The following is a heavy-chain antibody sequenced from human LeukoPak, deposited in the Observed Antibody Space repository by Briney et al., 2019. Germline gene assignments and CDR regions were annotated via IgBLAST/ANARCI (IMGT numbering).Heavy chain of an antibody. CDR3: ARLGAVAGLKDY. D-gene: IGHD6-19*01. CDR1: GGSISSSSYY. CDR2: IYYSGST. J-gene: IGHJ4*02. V-gene: IGHV4-39*07. Sequence: SETLSLTCTVSGGSISSSSYYWGWIRQPPGKGLEWIGSIYYSGSTYYNPSLKSRVTISVDTSKNQFSLKLSSVTAADTAVYYCARLGAVAGLKDYWGQGTLVTVSS.